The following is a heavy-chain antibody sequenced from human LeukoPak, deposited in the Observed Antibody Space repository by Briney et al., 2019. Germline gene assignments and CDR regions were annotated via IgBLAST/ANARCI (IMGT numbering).Heavy chain of an antibody. CDR1: GFTFSSYA. CDR3: AREVHPEPDFDY. V-gene: IGHV3-30*04. D-gene: IGHD1-14*01. J-gene: IGHJ4*02. CDR2: ISYDGSNK. Sequence: GGSLRLSCAASGFTFSSYAMHWVRQAPGKGLEWVAVISYDGSNKYYADSVKGRFTITRDNSKNTLYLQMNSLRAEDTAVYYCAREVHPEPDFDYWGQGTRVTVSS.